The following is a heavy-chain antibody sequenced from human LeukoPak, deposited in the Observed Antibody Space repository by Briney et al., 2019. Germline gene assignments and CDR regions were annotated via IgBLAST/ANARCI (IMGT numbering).Heavy chain of an antibody. CDR2: INPNIGDT. CDR1: GFAFTGYY. J-gene: IGHJ4*02. V-gene: IGHV1-2*06. CDR3: ARDQDYSNNIDS. D-gene: IGHD4-11*01. Sequence: DSVKVSCKTSGFAFTGYYIHWVRQAPGQGLEWMGRINPNIGDTSHAQQFQGRVTMTRGTSISTAYMELSSLRSDDTAVYYCARDQDYSNNIDSWGQGTLVTVSS.